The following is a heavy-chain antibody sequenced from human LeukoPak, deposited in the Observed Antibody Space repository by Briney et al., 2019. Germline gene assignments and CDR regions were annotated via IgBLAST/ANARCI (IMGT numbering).Heavy chain of an antibody. CDR1: GGTFSSYA. V-gene: IGHV1-69*04. D-gene: IGHD6-13*01. Sequence: SVKVSCKASGGTFSSYAISWVRQAPGQGLEWMGRIIPILGIANYAQKFQGRVTITADKSTSTAYMELSSLRSEDTAVYYCARGNSSSWYGGSEYFQHWGQSTLVTVSS. CDR3: ARGNSSSWYGGSEYFQH. J-gene: IGHJ1*01. CDR2: IIPILGIA.